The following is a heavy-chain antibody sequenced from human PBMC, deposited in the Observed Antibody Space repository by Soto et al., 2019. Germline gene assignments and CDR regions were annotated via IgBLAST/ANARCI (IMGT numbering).Heavy chain of an antibody. CDR2: IRSKANSYAT. CDR1: EVTSRGLA. CDR3: TSSQHSSSWYFYYYGMDV. D-gene: IGHD6-13*01. Sequence: GAAEVTSRGLAMRRVSKDSGKGLEWVGRIRSKANSYATAYAASVKGRFTISRDDSKNTAYLQMNSLKTEDTAVYYCTSSQHSSSWYFYYYGMDVWGQGTTVTVSS. V-gene: IGHV3-73*01. J-gene: IGHJ6*02.